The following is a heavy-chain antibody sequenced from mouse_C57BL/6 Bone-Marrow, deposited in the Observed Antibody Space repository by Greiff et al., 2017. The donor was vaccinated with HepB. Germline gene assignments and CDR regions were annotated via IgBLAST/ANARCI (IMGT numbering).Heavy chain of an antibody. CDR3: ARAYYGKDWYFDV. CDR2: ISSGSSTI. V-gene: IGHV5-17*01. CDR1: GFTFSDYG. D-gene: IGHD2-10*01. J-gene: IGHJ1*03. Sequence: EVQGVESGGGLVKPGGSLKLSCAASGFTFSDYGMHWVRQAPEKGLEWVAYISSGSSTIYYADTVKGRFTISRDNAKNTLFLQMTSLRSEDTAMYYCARAYYGKDWYFDVWGTGTTVTVSS.